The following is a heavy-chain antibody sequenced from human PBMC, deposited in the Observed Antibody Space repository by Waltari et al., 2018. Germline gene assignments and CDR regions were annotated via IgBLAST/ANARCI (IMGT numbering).Heavy chain of an antibody. CDR1: GYTFTGYY. CDR3: AGDGAIYVFDY. Sequence: QVQLVQSGAEVKKPGASVKVSCKASGYTFTGYYMHWVRQAPGQGLEWMGRINPSSGGTNDAKKCQGRVTMTRETSISTAYMELSRLRSDDTAVYYCAGDGAIYVFDYWGQGTLVTVSS. CDR2: INPSSGGT. D-gene: IGHD2-2*02. V-gene: IGHV1-2*06. J-gene: IGHJ4*02.